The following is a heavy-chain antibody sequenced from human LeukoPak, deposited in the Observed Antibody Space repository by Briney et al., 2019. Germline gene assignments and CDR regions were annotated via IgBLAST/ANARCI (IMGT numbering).Heavy chain of an antibody. J-gene: IGHJ6*02. D-gene: IGHD1-26*01. CDR2: ISAYNGNT. V-gene: IGHV1-18*01. CDR3: ARDVLSYSYYYYGMDV. CDR1: GYTFTIYG. Sequence: ASVKLSCKASGYTFTIYGISWVRQAPGQALEWMGWISAYNGNTNYAQKLQGRVTMTTDTSTSTAYMELRSLRSDDTAVYYCARDVLSYSYYYYGMDVWGQGTTVTVSS.